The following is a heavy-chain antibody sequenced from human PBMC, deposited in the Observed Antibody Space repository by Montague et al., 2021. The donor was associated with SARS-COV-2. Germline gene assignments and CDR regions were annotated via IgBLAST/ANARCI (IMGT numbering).Heavy chain of an antibody. Sequence: SLRLSCAASGFTFSSYAMHWVRQAPGKGLEYASGIINNGGTTYYANSVKGRFTISRGNSENTLYLQMGSLRGEDMAVYYCARAPMVRGVSPPQIALDIWGRGTMVTVSS. V-gene: IGHV3-64*01. CDR1: GFTFSSYA. CDR2: IINNGGTT. CDR3: ARAPMVRGVSPPQIALDI. J-gene: IGHJ3*02. D-gene: IGHD3-10*01.